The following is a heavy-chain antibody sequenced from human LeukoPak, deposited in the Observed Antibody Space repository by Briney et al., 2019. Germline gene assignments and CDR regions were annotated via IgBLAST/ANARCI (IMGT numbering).Heavy chain of an antibody. J-gene: IGHJ6*03. CDR3: ARGDIVGVRGVIIANYYYYYMDV. Sequence: GGSLRLSCAASGFTFDDYGMSWVRQAPGKGLEWVSGINWNGGSTGYADSVKGRFTISRDNAKNSLYLQMNSLRAEDTALYYCARGDIVGVRGVIIANYYYYYMDVWGKGTTVTVSS. D-gene: IGHD3-10*01. CDR1: GFTFDDYG. CDR2: INWNGGST. V-gene: IGHV3-20*04.